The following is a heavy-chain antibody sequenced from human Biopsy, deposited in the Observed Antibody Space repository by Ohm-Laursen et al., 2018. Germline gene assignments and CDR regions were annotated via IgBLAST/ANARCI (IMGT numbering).Heavy chain of an antibody. D-gene: IGHD6-19*01. CDR1: GGSIRGSS. J-gene: IGHJ3*02. Sequence: ETLSLTCTVSGGSIRGSSWSWIRQAPGRGLEWVGYISYSGSTSNNPSLKSRITISVDTSKNQISLKVTSVTAADTAVYYCAKHGSGWTGDDALHIWGQGTLVTVSS. V-gene: IGHV4-59*08. CDR2: ISYSGST. CDR3: AKHGSGWTGDDALHI.